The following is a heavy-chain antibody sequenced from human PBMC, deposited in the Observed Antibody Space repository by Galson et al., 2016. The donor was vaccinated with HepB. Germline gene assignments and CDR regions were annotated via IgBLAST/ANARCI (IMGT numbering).Heavy chain of an antibody. CDR1: GGSISTDY. Sequence: SETLSLTCTVSGGSISTDYWTWIRQAPGRGLEWIGYVFHNGRTDYNPSLKSRVTISVDTSKKQFSPKVSSVTAADTAVYYCARDVGYYGPDNYESYYYIMDVWGQGTTVTVPS. J-gene: IGHJ6*02. CDR2: VFHNGRT. V-gene: IGHV4-59*01. CDR3: ARDVGYYGPDNYESYYYIMDV. D-gene: IGHD3-10*01.